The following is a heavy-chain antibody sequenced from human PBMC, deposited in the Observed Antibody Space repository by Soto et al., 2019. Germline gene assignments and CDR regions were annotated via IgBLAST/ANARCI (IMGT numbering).Heavy chain of an antibody. Sequence: PSETMSLTCPVAARSISSSSYYWGWIRQPPGKGLEWIGSIYYSGSTYYNPSLKRRVTISVDTSKNQSSLKLSSVTAADTAVYYCARHYYDSSGYIDYWGQGTLVTVSS. J-gene: IGHJ4*02. D-gene: IGHD3-22*01. CDR3: ARHYYDSSGYIDY. V-gene: IGHV4-39*01. CDR2: IYYSGST. CDR1: ARSISSSSYY.